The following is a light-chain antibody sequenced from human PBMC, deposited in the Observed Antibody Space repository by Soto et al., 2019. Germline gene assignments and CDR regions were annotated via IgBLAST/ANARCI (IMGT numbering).Light chain of an antibody. V-gene: IGKV4-1*01. CDR2: WAS. CDR3: QQYSITPPT. CDR1: QSVLHRSNNKSY. J-gene: IGKJ1*01. Sequence: DIVMTQSPDSLVVSLGERATINCKPSQSVLHRSNNKSYLSWYQHKPGQPPKMLIYWASTRESGVPDRFSGSGSGTDFTLTISSLQAEDVAVYYCQQYSITPPTFGQGTKVEIK.